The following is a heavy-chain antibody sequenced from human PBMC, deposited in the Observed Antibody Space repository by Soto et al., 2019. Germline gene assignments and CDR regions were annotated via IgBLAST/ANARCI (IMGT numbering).Heavy chain of an antibody. CDR3: ARLQYTVVTALDI. D-gene: IGHD2-15*01. J-gene: IGHJ3*02. CDR2: IYHTVNT. Sequence: SETLSLTCSVYGVSIGSHFWGWIRQAPGKGPELVGYIYHTVNTNYNPALKSRVTISMDTSENQLSLQLSSVTAADTAVYYCARLQYTVVTALDIWGQGTMVTVSS. V-gene: IGHV4-59*11. CDR1: GVSIGSHF.